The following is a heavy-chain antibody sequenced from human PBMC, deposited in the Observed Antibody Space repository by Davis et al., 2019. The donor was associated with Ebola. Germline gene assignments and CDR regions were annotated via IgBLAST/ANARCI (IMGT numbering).Heavy chain of an antibody. CDR1: GFTFSSYA. CDR3: AKSGGSDTAAYYYYYYYMDV. D-gene: IGHD5-18*01. V-gene: IGHV3-23*01. CDR2: ISGSGGST. Sequence: GESLKISCAASGFTFSSYAMSWVRQAPGKGLEWVSAISGSGGSTYYADSVKGRFTISRDNSKNTLYLQMNSLRAEDTAVYYCAKSGGSDTAAYYYYYYYMDVWGKGTTVTVSS. J-gene: IGHJ6*03.